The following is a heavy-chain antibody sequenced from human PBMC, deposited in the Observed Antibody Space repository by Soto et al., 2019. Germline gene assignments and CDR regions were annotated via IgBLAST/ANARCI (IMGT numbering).Heavy chain of an antibody. CDR1: GFTFSSYA. Sequence: QVQLVESGGGVVQPGRSLRLSCAASGFTFSSYAMHWVRQAPGKGLEWVAVISYDGSNKYYADSVKGRFTISRDNSKNTLYLQMNSLRAEDTAVYYCASAIVGYYGPGYFDYWGQGTLVTVSS. CDR3: ASAIVGYYGPGYFDY. D-gene: IGHD1-26*01. V-gene: IGHV3-30-3*01. J-gene: IGHJ4*02. CDR2: ISYDGSNK.